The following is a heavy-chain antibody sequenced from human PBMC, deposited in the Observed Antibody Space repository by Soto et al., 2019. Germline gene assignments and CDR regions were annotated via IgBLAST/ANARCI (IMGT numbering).Heavy chain of an antibody. V-gene: IGHV3-23*01. J-gene: IGHJ5*02. D-gene: IGHD3-10*01. CDR1: GVTFTTFA. CDR2: ISHSGSST. Sequence: EVQLLESGGGLVQPGGSLRLSCAASGVTFTTFAMNWVRQAPGKGLEWVAGISHSGSSTYYADSVKGRFTVSRDNSMDTLYLQLSSLRADDTAVYYCAKGSWVHHGSEGGNWLDPWGQGTLVTVSS. CDR3: AKGSWVHHGSEGGNWLDP.